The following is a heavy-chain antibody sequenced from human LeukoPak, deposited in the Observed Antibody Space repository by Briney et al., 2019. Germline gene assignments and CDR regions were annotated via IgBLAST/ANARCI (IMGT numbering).Heavy chain of an antibody. J-gene: IGHJ3*02. V-gene: IGHV1-2*02. CDR3: ARDQTLVAYCGGDCFRDSFDI. CDR2: VNPNSGGT. CDR1: GYTFTVYY. D-gene: IGHD2-21*01. Sequence: ASVKVSCKASGYTFTVYYMHWVRQAPGQGLEWMGWVNPNSGGTNYAQKFQGRVTMTRATAISTAYMELSRLRSDDTAVYYCARDQTLVAYCGGDCFRDSFDIWGQGTMVTVSS.